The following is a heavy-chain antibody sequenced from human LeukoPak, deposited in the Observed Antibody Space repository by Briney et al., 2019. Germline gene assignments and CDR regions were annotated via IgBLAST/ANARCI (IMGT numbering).Heavy chain of an antibody. Sequence: GGSLRLSCAASGFTVSTNYMSWVRQDPGKGLECVSVIYSGDTTFYADSVRGKFTISRDNSKNTLYLQMNSLRAEDTAVYYCASILRSSSGYYFDYWGQGTLVTVSS. CDR2: IYSGDTT. CDR3: ASILRSSSGYYFDY. D-gene: IGHD3-10*01. V-gene: IGHV3-66*01. CDR1: GFTVSTNY. J-gene: IGHJ4*02.